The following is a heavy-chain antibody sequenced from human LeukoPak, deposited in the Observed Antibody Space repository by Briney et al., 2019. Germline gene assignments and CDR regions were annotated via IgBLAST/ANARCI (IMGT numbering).Heavy chain of an antibody. J-gene: IGHJ4*02. CDR3: ARAHVVRGFDY. CDR2: ISAYNGNT. V-gene: IGHV1-18*01. D-gene: IGHD3-10*01. CDR1: GYTFTSYG. Sequence: GASVKVSCKASGYTFTSYGISWVRQAPGQGLEWMGWISAYNGNTNYAQKLQGRVTMTRDTSISTAYMELSRLRSDDTAVYYCARAHVVRGFDYWGQGTLVTVSS.